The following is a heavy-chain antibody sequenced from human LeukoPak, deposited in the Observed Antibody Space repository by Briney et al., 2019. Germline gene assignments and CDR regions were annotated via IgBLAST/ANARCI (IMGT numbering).Heavy chain of an antibody. V-gene: IGHV5-51*01. CDR3: ARRAKGQQQLGTLFDY. J-gene: IGHJ4*02. Sequence: GESLKISCKGSGYSFTSYWIGWVRQMPGKGLEWMGIIYPGDSDTRYSPSFQGQVTISADKSISTAYLQWSSLKASDTAMYYCARRAKGQQQLGTLFDYWGQGTLVTVSS. D-gene: IGHD6-13*01. CDR1: GYSFTSYW. CDR2: IYPGDSDT.